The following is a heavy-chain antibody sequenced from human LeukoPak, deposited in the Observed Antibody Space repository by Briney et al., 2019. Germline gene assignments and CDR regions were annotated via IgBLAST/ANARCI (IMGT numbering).Heavy chain of an antibody. CDR3: AKDSLTYCSSTSCYMGGLDY. D-gene: IGHD2-2*02. CDR2: MNPNSGNT. J-gene: IGHJ4*02. CDR1: GYTFTSYD. Sequence: ASVKVSCKASGYTFTSYDINWVRQATGQGLEWMGWMNPNSGNTGYAQKFQGRVTMTRNTSISTAYMELSSLRAEDAAVYYCAKDSLTYCSSTSCYMGGLDYWGQGTLVTVSS. V-gene: IGHV1-8*01.